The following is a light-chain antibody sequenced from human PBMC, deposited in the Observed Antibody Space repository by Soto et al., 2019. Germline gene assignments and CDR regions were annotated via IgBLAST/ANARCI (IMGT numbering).Light chain of an antibody. Sequence: QSALTQPASVSGSPGQSITISCSGTSSNIGGYNVVSWYQQHPGKATKVIVYEGIKRPSGVSDRFSGSTSGSTASLTISGLQAEDEAEYYCCSYVGATTYVFGSGTKLTVL. CDR2: EGI. J-gene: IGLJ1*01. CDR3: CSYVGATTYV. V-gene: IGLV2-23*01. CDR1: SSNIGGYNV.